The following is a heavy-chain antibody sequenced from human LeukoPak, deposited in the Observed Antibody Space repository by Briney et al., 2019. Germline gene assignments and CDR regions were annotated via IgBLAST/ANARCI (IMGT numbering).Heavy chain of an antibody. V-gene: IGHV3-66*01. CDR2: IYSGGST. D-gene: IGHD3-10*01. Sequence: GGSLRLSCAASGFTVSSNYMSWVGQAPEKGLEWVSVIYSGGSTYYADSVKGRFTISRDNSKNTLYLQMNSLRAEDTAVYYCARVIGLYYGSGLDYWGQGTLVTAYS. J-gene: IGHJ4*02. CDR1: GFTVSSNY. CDR3: ARVIGLYYGSGLDY.